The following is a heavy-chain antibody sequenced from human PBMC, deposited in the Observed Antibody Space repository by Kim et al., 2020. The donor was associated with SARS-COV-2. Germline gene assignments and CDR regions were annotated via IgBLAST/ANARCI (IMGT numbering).Heavy chain of an antibody. J-gene: IGHJ4*01. V-gene: IGHV3-23*01. Sequence: GGSLRLSCADSGFTFSSYAMSWVRQAPGKGLEWVSAIRVSGGSTYYADSVKGRFTISRDNSKNTLYLQMNSLRAEDTAVYYCAKHSGYYYDSSGYYRGPYYFDYSG. CDR2: IRVSGGST. CDR1: GFTFSSYA. D-gene: IGHD3-22*01. CDR3: AKHSGYYYDSSGYYRGPYYFDY.